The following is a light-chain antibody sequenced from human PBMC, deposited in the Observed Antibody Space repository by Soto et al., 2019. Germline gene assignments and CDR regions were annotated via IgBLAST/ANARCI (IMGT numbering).Light chain of an antibody. Sequence: EIVLTQSPANLSLSPGERATLSCRASQSVSSYLSWYQQKPGQAPRLLIYDASNRATGIPARFSGSGSGTDFTLTISSLDPEDFAVYYCQQRTDRPPWTFGQGTKVDIK. V-gene: IGKV3-11*01. J-gene: IGKJ1*01. CDR3: QQRTDRPPWT. CDR1: QSVSSY. CDR2: DAS.